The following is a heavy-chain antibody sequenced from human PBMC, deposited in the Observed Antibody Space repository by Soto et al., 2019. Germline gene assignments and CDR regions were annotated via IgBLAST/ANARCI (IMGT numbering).Heavy chain of an antibody. CDR1: GLTVSSNY. CDR3: ARDRPGDEGDGFDI. CDR2: LYSGGST. J-gene: IGHJ3*02. D-gene: IGHD3-10*01. Sequence: EVQLVETGGGLIQPGGSLRLSCAASGLTVSSNYMNWVRQAPGKGLEWVSVLYSGGSTHYAGSVKGRSIISRDNSKNTLYLQMTSLRVEDTAVYYCARDRPGDEGDGFDIWGHGTMVTVSS. V-gene: IGHV3-53*02.